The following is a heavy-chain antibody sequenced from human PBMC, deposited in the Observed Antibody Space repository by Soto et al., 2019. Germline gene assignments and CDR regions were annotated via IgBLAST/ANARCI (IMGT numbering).Heavy chain of an antibody. D-gene: IGHD1-7*01. J-gene: IGHJ5*02. Sequence: SVKVSCKASGFTFTSSAVQGVRQARGQRLEWLGWIVVGSGNTNYAQKFQERVSITRDMSTSTAYMELSSLRSEDTAVYYCAAVGITGTTGKNPISDFDPWGQGTLVTVSS. CDR1: GFTFTSSA. CDR2: IVVGSGNT. V-gene: IGHV1-58*01. CDR3: AAVGITGTTGKNPISDFDP.